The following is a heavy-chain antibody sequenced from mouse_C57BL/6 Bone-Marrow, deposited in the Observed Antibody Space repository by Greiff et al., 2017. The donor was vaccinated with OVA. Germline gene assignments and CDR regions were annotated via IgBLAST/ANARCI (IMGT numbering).Heavy chain of an antibody. CDR2: ISGGGGNT. CDR3: TRHGGGGDY. V-gene: IGHV5-9*01. J-gene: IGHJ4*01. CDR1: GFTFSSYT. D-gene: IGHD1-1*02. Sequence: EVKLVESGGGLVKPGGSLKLSCAASGFTFSSYTMSWVRQTPEKRLEWVATISGGGGNTYYPDSVKGRFTISRDNAKNTLYLQMGGLRSEDTALYYCTRHGGGGDYWGQGTSVTVSS.